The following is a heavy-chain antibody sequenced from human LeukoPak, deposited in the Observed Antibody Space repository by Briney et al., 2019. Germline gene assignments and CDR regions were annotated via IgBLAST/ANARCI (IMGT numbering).Heavy chain of an antibody. D-gene: IGHD3-10*01. Sequence: SVTLSLTCAVYGGSLSGYYWSWIRQPPGKGLEWIGEINHSGSTNYNPSLKSRVTISVDTSKNQFSLKLSSVTAADTAVYYRARRLLLWFGELSRWGQGTLVTVSS. J-gene: IGHJ4*02. V-gene: IGHV4-34*01. CDR1: GGSLSGYY. CDR2: INHSGST. CDR3: ARRLLLWFGELSR.